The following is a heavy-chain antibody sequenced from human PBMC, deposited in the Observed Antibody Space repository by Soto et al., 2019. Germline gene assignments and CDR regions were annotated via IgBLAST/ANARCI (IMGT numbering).Heavy chain of an antibody. CDR2: IYYSGST. CDR3: ARDWSQAATWNYFDY. CDR1: GGSISSYY. V-gene: IGHV4-59*01. Sequence: SETLSLTCTVSGGSISSYYWSWIRQPPGKGLEWIGYIYYSGSTNYNPSLKSRVTISVDTSKNQFSLELSSLRPEDTAVYYCARDWSQAATWNYFDYWGQGTLVTVSS. J-gene: IGHJ4*02. D-gene: IGHD2-15*01.